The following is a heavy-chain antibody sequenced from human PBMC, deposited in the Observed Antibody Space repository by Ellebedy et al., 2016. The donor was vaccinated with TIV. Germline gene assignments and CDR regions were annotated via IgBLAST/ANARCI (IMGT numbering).Heavy chain of an antibody. Sequence: GGSLRLXXAASGFTFSSYGMHWVRQAPGKGLEWVAVISYDGSNKYYADSVKGRFTISRDNSKNTLYLQMNSLRAEDTAVYYCAKSLSGSDYWGQGTLVTVSS. CDR1: GFTFSSYG. V-gene: IGHV3-30*18. J-gene: IGHJ4*02. CDR3: AKSLSGSDY. D-gene: IGHD3-10*01. CDR2: ISYDGSNK.